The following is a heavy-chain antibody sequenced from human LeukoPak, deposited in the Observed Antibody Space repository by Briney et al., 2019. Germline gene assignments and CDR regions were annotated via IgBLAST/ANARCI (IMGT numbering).Heavy chain of an antibody. D-gene: IGHD2-15*01. CDR2: ISSSSSNI. V-gene: IGHV3-48*01. CDR1: GFTFSSYN. CDR3: ARDLLGYCSGGSCYYPLY. Sequence: GGSLRLSCAASGFTFSSYNMNWVRQAPGKGLEWVSYISSSSSNIYYADSVKGRFTISRDNAKNSLYLQMNSLRAEDTAVYYCARDLLGYCSGGSCYYPLYWGQGTLVTVSS. J-gene: IGHJ4*02.